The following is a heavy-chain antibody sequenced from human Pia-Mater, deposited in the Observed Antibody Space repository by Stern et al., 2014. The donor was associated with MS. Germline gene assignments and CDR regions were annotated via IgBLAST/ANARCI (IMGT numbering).Heavy chain of an antibody. CDR3: ARDLRYYYDSSGYYYRWFDP. V-gene: IGHV4-31*03. CDR2: IYYSGST. CDR1: GGSISSGGYY. Sequence: QVQLQESGPGLVKPSQTLSLTCTVSGGSISSGGYYWSWIRQHPGKGLEXIGYIYYSGSTYYNPSLKSRVTISVDTSKNQFSLKLSSVTAADTAVYYCARDLRYYYDSSGYYYRWFDPWGQGTLVTVSS. J-gene: IGHJ5*02. D-gene: IGHD3-22*01.